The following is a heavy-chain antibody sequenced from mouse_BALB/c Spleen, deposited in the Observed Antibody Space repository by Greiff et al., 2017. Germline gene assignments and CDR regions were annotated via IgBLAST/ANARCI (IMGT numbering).Heavy chain of an antibody. Sequence: VQLQQSGPELVKPGASVKISCKASGYAFSSSWMNWVKQRPGQGLEWIGRIYPGDGDTNYNGKFKGKATLTADKSSSTAYMQLSSLTSVDSAVYFCALLLREFDYWGQGTTLTVSS. D-gene: IGHD1-1*01. J-gene: IGHJ2*01. CDR3: ALLLREFDY. V-gene: IGHV1-82*01. CDR2: IYPGDGDT. CDR1: GYAFSSSW.